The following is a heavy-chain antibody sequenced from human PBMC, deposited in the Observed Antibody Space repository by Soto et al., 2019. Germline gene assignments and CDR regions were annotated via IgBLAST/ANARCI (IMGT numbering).Heavy chain of an antibody. D-gene: IGHD2-2*01. J-gene: IGHJ6*02. Sequence: GGSLRLSCAASGFTFNTYGMHWVRQAPGKGLEWVAVISYDGSNKYYADSVKGRLTISRDNSKNTLYLQMNSLRAEDTAVYYCAKGQHCSSTSCYFYYYGMDVWGQGTTVTVSS. V-gene: IGHV3-30*18. CDR2: ISYDGSNK. CDR3: AKGQHCSSTSCYFYYYGMDV. CDR1: GFTFNTYG.